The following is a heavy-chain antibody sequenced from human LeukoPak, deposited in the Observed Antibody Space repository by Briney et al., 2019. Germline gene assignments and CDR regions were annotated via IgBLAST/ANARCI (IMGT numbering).Heavy chain of an antibody. V-gene: IGHV4-30-2*01. CDR3: ARVLGRGNREYSSSGGFDY. CDR2: IYHSGST. Sequence: SQTLSLTCTVSGGSISSGGYYWSWIRQPPGKGLEWIGYIYHSGSTYYNPSLKSRVTISVDRSKNQFSLKLSSVTAADTAVYYCARVLGRGNREYSSSGGFDYWGQGTLVTVSS. CDR1: GGSISSGGYY. D-gene: IGHD6-6*01. J-gene: IGHJ4*02.